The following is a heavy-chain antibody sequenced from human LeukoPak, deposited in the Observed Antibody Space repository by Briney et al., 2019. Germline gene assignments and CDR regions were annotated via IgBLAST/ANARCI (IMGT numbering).Heavy chain of an antibody. CDR2: INISTGNP. D-gene: IGHD6-19*01. CDR3: ARGSSIAVATRGGGWFDP. V-gene: IGHV7-4-1*02. J-gene: IGHJ5*02. CDR1: GYIFSRCA. Sequence: ASVKVSCKASGYIFSRCAMNWVRQAPGQGLEWTRWINISTGNPTFAQGFTARFVFSLDTSVSTAYLQISSLKAEDTAVYYCARGSSIAVATRGGGWFDPWGQGTLVTVSS.